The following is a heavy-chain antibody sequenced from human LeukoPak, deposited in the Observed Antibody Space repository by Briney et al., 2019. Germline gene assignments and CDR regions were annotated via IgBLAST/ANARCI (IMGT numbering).Heavy chain of an antibody. CDR2: IYYGQTI. D-gene: IGHD4-17*01. Sequence: PSETLSLTCTISAASISSSSHHWGWIRQSPGKGLEWIGSIYYGQTIYYNPSLNSRVTISVDTSKNQFSLKLTSVTAADTAVYYCARHYGPWGQGTLVTVSS. CDR3: ARHYGP. V-gene: IGHV4-39*01. J-gene: IGHJ5*02. CDR1: AASISSSSHH.